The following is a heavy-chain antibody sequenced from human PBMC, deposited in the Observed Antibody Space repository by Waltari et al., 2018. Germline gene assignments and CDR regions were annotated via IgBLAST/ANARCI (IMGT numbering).Heavy chain of an antibody. CDR1: GGSISSYY. V-gene: IGHV4-59*08. Sequence: QVQLQESGPGLVKPSETLSLTCTVSGGSISSYYWSWIRQPPGKGLEWIGYIYYSGSTNYNPSLKSRVTISVGTSKNQFSLKLSSVTAADTAVYYCARHTGSSGWYLGWFDPWGQGTLVTVSS. CDR3: ARHTGSSGWYLGWFDP. CDR2: IYYSGST. J-gene: IGHJ5*02. D-gene: IGHD6-19*01.